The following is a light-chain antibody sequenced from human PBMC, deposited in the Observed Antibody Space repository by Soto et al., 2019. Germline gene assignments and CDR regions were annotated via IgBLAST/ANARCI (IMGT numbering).Light chain of an antibody. Sequence: IVMTQSPATLSVSPGERATLSCRASQSVGRSLAWYQQRPGQAPRLLIYGASARATGIPATFSGSGSGTEFTLTISSLQSEDFATYYCQQYDNLPSVTFGGGTKVEIK. CDR3: QQYDNLPSVT. CDR2: GAS. CDR1: QSVGRS. V-gene: IGKV3-15*01. J-gene: IGKJ4*01.